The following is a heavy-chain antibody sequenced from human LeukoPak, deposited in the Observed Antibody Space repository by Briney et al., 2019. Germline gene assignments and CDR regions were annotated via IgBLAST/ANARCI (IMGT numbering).Heavy chain of an antibody. CDR3: AKGEDIVVVVAALFDYGMDV. V-gene: IGHV3-30*18. CDR1: GFTFSSYG. Sequence: GGSLRLSCAASGFTFSSYGMHWVRQAPGKGLEWVAVIPYDGSNKYYADSVKGRFTISRDNSKNTLYLQMNSLRAEDTAVYYCAKGEDIVVVVAALFDYGMDVWGQGTTVTVSS. D-gene: IGHD2-15*01. J-gene: IGHJ6*02. CDR2: IPYDGSNK.